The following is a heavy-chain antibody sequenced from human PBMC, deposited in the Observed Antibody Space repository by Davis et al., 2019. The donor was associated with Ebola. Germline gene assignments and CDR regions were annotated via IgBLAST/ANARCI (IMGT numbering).Heavy chain of an antibody. CDR2: ISAYSGDT. CDR3: ARAGLPITMVRGVPLDC. V-gene: IGHV1-18*01. CDR1: GYTFTNYG. D-gene: IGHD3-10*01. Sequence: ASVKVSCKASGYTFTNYGITWVRQAPGPGLQWVGWISAYSGDTNYVQKLQGRVTMTTDTSTSTAYMEVTSLRSDDTAVYYCARAGLPITMVRGVPLDCWGQGTLVTVSS. J-gene: IGHJ4*02.